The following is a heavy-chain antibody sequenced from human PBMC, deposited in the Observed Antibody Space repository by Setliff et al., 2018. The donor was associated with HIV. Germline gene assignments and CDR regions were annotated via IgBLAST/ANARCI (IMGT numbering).Heavy chain of an antibody. J-gene: IGHJ6*03. Sequence: ASVKVSCKASGYIFNRYGIHWVRQAPGQGLEWMGWISPYDGKTNLGLKFQGRVTITADESTSTAYMELSSLRSEDTAVYYCAFNQGAPSYYYYYYMDVWGKGTTVTVSS. CDR1: GYIFNRYG. V-gene: IGHV1-18*01. CDR3: AFNQGAPSYYYYYYMDV. CDR2: ISPYDGKT.